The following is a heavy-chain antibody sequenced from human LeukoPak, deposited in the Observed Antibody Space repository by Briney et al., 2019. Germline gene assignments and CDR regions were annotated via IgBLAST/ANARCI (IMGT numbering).Heavy chain of an antibody. V-gene: IGHV1-18*01. CDR1: GYTFTSYG. J-gene: IGHJ3*02. Sequence: ASVNVSCKASGYTFTSYGISWVRQAPGQGLEWMGWISAYNGNTNYAQKLQGRVTMTTDTSTSTAYMELRSLRSDDTAVYYCARSNSGSYYPDAFDIWGQGTMVTVSS. CDR2: ISAYNGNT. CDR3: ARSNSGSYYPDAFDI. D-gene: IGHD1-26*01.